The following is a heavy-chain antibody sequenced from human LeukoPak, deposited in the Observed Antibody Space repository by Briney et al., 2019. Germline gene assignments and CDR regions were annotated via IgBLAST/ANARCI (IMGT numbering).Heavy chain of an antibody. J-gene: IGHJ4*02. Sequence: GGSLRLSCAASGFSFSSYAMYWVRQAPGKGLEWVAFIRYDGSKKYYEDSVKGRFTISRDNSKNTLYLQTNSLRAEDTAVYYCARGFGDVSRLFDYWGQGTLVTVSS. V-gene: IGHV3-30*02. CDR3: ARGFGDVSRLFDY. CDR2: IRYDGSKK. CDR1: GFSFSSYA. D-gene: IGHD3-10*01.